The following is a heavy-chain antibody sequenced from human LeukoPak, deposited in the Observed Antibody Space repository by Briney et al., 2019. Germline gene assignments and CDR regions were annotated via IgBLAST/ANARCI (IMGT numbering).Heavy chain of an antibody. J-gene: IGHJ3*02. Sequence: SVKVSCKASGGTFSSYAISWVRQAPGQGLEWMGGIIPIFGTANYAQKFQGRVTITADKSTSTAYMELSSLRSEDTAVYYCARDMIPRAPSDAFDIWGQGTMVTVSS. CDR2: IIPIFGTA. CDR3: ARDMIPRAPSDAFDI. CDR1: GGTFSSYA. V-gene: IGHV1-69*06. D-gene: IGHD3-22*01.